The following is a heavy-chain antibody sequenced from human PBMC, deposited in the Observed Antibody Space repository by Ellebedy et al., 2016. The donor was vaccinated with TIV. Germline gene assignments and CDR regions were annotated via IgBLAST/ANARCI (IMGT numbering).Heavy chain of an antibody. J-gene: IGHJ3*02. CDR3: ARPSGSYNDAFDI. Sequence: GGSLRLSCAASGFTFSNYEMHWVRQAPGKGLEWVSYISSVGSTIYYADSVKGRFTISRDNAKNSLYLQMNSLRAEDTSVYYCARPSGSYNDAFDIWGQGTMVTVSS. CDR2: ISSVGSTI. CDR1: GFTFSNYE. D-gene: IGHD1-26*01. V-gene: IGHV3-48*03.